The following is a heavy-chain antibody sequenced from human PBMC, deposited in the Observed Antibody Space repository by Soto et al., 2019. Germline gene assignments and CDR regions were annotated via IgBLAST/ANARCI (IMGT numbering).Heavy chain of an antibody. CDR2: IKQDGSEK. CDR3: ARVVGATQMDFDY. J-gene: IGHJ4*02. Sequence: GGSLRLSCAASGFTFSSYWMTWVRQAPGKGLEWVANIKQDGSEKYYVDSVRGRFTMSRDNAKNSLYLQMNSLRAEDTAVYYCARVVGATQMDFDYWGQGTLVTVSS. V-gene: IGHV3-7*01. D-gene: IGHD1-26*01. CDR1: GFTFSSYW.